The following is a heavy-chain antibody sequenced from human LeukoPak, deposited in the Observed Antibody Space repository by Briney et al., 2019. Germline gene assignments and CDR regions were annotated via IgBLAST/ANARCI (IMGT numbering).Heavy chain of an antibody. CDR3: ASEVVTSIEYFQH. CDR2: IYYSGST. CDR1: GGSISSHY. J-gene: IGHJ1*01. Sequence: SETLSLTCTVSGGSISSHYWSWIRQPPGKALEWIGYIYYSGSTNYNPSLKSRVTISVDTSKNQFSLKLRSVTAADTAVYYCASEVVTSIEYFQHWGQGTLVTVSS. D-gene: IGHD2-21*02. V-gene: IGHV4-59*11.